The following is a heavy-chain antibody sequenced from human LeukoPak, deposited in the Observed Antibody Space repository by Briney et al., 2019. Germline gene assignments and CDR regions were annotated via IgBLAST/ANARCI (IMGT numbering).Heavy chain of an antibody. V-gene: IGHV3-30*02. CDR1: GFTFSDFG. Sequence: QTGGSLRLSCAASAASGFTFSDFGIHWVRQAPGKGLEWVAFIHYDGSNEYYADSVKGRFTISRDNSRNTLYLQMNSLRGEDTAVYYCALRDYPNQADYWGQGTLVTVSS. D-gene: IGHD1-14*01. J-gene: IGHJ4*02. CDR3: ALRDYPNQADY. CDR2: IHYDGSNE.